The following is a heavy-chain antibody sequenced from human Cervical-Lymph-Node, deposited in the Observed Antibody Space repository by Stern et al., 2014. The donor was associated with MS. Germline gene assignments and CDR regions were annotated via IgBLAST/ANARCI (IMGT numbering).Heavy chain of an antibody. Sequence: VQLGQSGAEVTKPGSSVKVSCKASGGTFSDYAISWVRQAPGQGLEWMGGIIHLFGSTDDAQNFQGRVTITADESTTTAYMDLSSLRSEDTAVYYCARGAYCGGDCYWGWFDSWGQGTLVTVSS. CDR2: IIHLFGST. V-gene: IGHV1-69*01. CDR3: ARGAYCGGDCYWGWFDS. D-gene: IGHD2-21*02. J-gene: IGHJ5*01. CDR1: GGTFSDYA.